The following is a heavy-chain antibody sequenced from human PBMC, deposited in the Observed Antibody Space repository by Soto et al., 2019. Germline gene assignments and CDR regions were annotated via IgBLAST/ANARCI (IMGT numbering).Heavy chain of an antibody. CDR3: ARGSGWLSDY. V-gene: IGHV3-7*03. CDR2: IKQDGSET. D-gene: IGHD6-19*01. Sequence: DVQLVESGGGLVQPGGSLRLSCAVSGFTLSSYWMNWVRQAPGKGLEWVAVIKQDGSETYYVDSVKGRFTISRDNENNSLYLHMNSLRGEDTAVYYCARGSGWLSDYWGRGNLVIVSS. CDR1: GFTLSSYW. J-gene: IGHJ4*02.